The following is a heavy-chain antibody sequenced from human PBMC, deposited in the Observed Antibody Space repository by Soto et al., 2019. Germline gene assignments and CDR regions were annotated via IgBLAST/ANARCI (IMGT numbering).Heavy chain of an antibody. V-gene: IGHV3-30*18. J-gene: IGHJ4*02. D-gene: IGHD6-19*01. CDR2: ISYDGSNK. CDR1: GFTFSSYG. CDR3: AKQYSSDWYTDY. Sequence: GGSLRLSCAASGFTFSSYGMHWVRQAPGKGLEWVAVISYDGSNKYYADSVKGRFTISRDDSKNTLYLQMNSLRAEDTALYYCAKQYSSDWYTDYWGQGTLVTVSS.